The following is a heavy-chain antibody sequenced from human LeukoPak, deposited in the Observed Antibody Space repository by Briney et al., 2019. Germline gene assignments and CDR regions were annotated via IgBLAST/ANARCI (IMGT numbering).Heavy chain of an antibody. Sequence: ASVKVSCKASVYTFTGYYMHWVRQAPGQGLEWMGWINPNSGGTNYAQKLQGRVTMTRDTSISTAYMELSSLRSDDTAVYYCARGAATGTLWYYYYYMDVWGKGTTVTVSS. CDR2: INPNSGGT. CDR3: ARGAATGTLWYYYYYMDV. D-gene: IGHD6-13*01. J-gene: IGHJ6*03. V-gene: IGHV1-2*02. CDR1: VYTFTGYY.